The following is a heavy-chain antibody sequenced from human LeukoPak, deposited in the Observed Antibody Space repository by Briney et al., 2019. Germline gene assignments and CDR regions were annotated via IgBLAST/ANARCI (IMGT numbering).Heavy chain of an antibody. V-gene: IGHV4-38-2*02. CDR1: GYSIISAFY. Sequence: SETLSLTCTVSGYSIISAFYWAWIRQPPGKGLEWIGNIYHSGSTYYNPSLKSRVTMSVDTSKNQFSLKLSSVTAADTAVYYCARVDTYMAHSGRDYYYYYYMDVWGKGTTVTVSS. CDR2: IYHSGST. CDR3: ARVDTYMAHSGRDYYYYYYMDV. J-gene: IGHJ6*03. D-gene: IGHD5-18*01.